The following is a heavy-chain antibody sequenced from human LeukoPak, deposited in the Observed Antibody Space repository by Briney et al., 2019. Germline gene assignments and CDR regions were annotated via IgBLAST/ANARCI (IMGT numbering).Heavy chain of an antibody. V-gene: IGHV3-33*08. Sequence: GRSLRLSCAASGFTFSSLAMHWVRQAPGKGLEWVAVIWYDGSNKYYADSVKGRFTISRDNSKNTLYLQMNSLRAEDTAVYYCARDWGRFGELLDYWGQGTLVTVSS. D-gene: IGHD3-10*01. CDR3: ARDWGRFGELLDY. J-gene: IGHJ4*02. CDR2: IWYDGSNK. CDR1: GFTFSSLA.